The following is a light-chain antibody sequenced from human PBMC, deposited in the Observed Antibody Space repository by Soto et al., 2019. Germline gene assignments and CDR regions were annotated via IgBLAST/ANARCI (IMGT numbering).Light chain of an antibody. CDR3: QQSYSIPRT. CDR1: QSIRTY. Sequence: DIQMTQSPSSLSASVGDRVTITCRASQSIRTYLNWYQQERGKAPKLLIYAASTLQSGVPSRFSGSGSGTDFTLTISSLQPEDCATYYCQQSYSIPRTFGQGNKVEVK. V-gene: IGKV1-39*01. J-gene: IGKJ1*01. CDR2: AAS.